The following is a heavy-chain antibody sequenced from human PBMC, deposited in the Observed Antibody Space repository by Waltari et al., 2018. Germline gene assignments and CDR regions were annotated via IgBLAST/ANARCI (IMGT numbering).Heavy chain of an antibody. CDR1: GGSLTTNRPY. CDR3: ATYIGASVGTAAFDV. CDR2: ISYNGAT. Sequence: QLQLQESGPGLVKPSETLALTCSVSGGSLTTNRPYWGWIRQPPGQGLEWIGTISYNGATYSSPSLRGRLTLSRDTTMNQLSLKLGSVTAADTAVYYCATYIGASVGTAAFDVWGQGTMVTVSS. V-gene: IGHV4-39*01. D-gene: IGHD5-12*01. J-gene: IGHJ3*01.